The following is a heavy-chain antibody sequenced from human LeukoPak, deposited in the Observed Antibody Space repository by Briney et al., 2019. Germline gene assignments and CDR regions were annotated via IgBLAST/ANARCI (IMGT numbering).Heavy chain of an antibody. CDR3: ARHASEGYSYGLNYYYYYMAV. D-gene: IGHD5-18*01. Sequence: SETLSLTCTFSGYSISSGYYWGWIRQPPGKGLEWIGSIYHSGSTYYNPSLKSRVTMSVDTSKNQFSLKLSSVTAADTAVYYCARHASEGYSYGLNYYYYYMAVWGKGTTVTISS. CDR1: GYSISSGYY. V-gene: IGHV4-38-2*02. J-gene: IGHJ6*03. CDR2: IYHSGST.